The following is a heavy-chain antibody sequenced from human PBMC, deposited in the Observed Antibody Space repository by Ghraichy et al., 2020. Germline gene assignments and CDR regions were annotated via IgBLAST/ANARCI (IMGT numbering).Heavy chain of an antibody. CDR1: GFTFSSYA. J-gene: IGHJ4*02. D-gene: IGHD5-18*01. CDR2: ISGSGGST. CDR3: AKDGTWIQLYY. Sequence: GGSLRLSCAASGFTFSSYAMSWVRQAPGKGLEWVSAISGSGGSTYYADSVKGRFTISRDNSKNTLYLQMNSLRAEETAVYYCAKDGTWIQLYYWGQGTLVTVSS. V-gene: IGHV3-23*01.